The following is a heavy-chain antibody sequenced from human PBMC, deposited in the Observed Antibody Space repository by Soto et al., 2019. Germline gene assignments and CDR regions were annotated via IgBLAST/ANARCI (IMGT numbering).Heavy chain of an antibody. Sequence: PGGSLRLSCAASGVTVSSNYVGGVRKAPGKGLEWVSVIYSGGSTYYADSVKGRFTISRDNSKNTLYLQMNSLRAEDTAVYYCARLGYSSGWFGRGGMDVWGQGTTVTVSS. J-gene: IGHJ6*02. V-gene: IGHV3-53*01. CDR1: GVTVSSNY. CDR3: ARLGYSSGWFGRGGMDV. CDR2: IYSGGST. D-gene: IGHD6-19*01.